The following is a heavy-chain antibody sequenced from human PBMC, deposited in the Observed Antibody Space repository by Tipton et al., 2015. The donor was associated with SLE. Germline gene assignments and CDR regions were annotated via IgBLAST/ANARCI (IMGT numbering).Heavy chain of an antibody. D-gene: IGHD3-10*01. CDR2: INHGGST. J-gene: IGHJ3*01. CDR1: GGSISSSSYY. V-gene: IGHV4-39*07. Sequence: TLSLTCTVSGGSISSSSYYWTWIRQPPGKGLEWIGEINHGGSTNYNPSLKSRVTISEDTSKNQFSLKLTSVTAADTAVYYCARHLGVIVAFEVWGQGTVLTVSS. CDR3: ARHLGVIVAFEV.